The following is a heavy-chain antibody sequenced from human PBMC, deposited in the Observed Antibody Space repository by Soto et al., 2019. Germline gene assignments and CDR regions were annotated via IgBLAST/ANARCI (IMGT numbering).Heavy chain of an antibody. Sequence: QVQLVESGGGVVQPGRSLRLSCAASGFTFSSYAMRWVRQAPGKGLEWVAVISYDGSNKYYADSVKGRFTISRDNSKNTLYLQVNSLRAEDTAVYYCARDYYRFNSGYGFSMDVWGQGTTVTVSS. D-gene: IGHD5-12*01. CDR3: ARDYYRFNSGYGFSMDV. CDR2: ISYDGSNK. CDR1: GFTFSSYA. J-gene: IGHJ6*02. V-gene: IGHV3-30-3*01.